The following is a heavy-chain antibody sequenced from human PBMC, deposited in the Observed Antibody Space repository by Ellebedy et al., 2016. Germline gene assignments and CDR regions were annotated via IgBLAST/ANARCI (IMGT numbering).Heavy chain of an antibody. CDR2: IKEDGSQK. Sequence: GESLKISCGGSGFTFRNFWMTWVRQAPGKGLEWVASIKEDGSQKDYVDSLKGRFIISRDNTKNLVYLQMNSLRAEDTAVYYCARPTLAGEIYDSWGQGTLVTVSS. CDR3: ARPTLAGEIYDS. CDR1: GFTFRNFW. J-gene: IGHJ5*02. V-gene: IGHV3-7*01. D-gene: IGHD6-19*01.